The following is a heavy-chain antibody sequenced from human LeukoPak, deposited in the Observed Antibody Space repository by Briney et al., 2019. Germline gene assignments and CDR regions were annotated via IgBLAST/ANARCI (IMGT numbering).Heavy chain of an antibody. V-gene: IGHV3-53*01. CDR1: GFTVSSNY. CDR2: IYSGGST. D-gene: IGHD3-22*01. J-gene: IGHJ3*02. Sequence: QPGGSLRLSCAASGFTVSSNYMSWVRKAPGKGLEWVSVIYSGGSTYYADSVKGRFTISRDNSKNTLYLQMNSLRAEDTAVYYCARDHLRYYYDSSGYYYGHAFDIWGQGTMVTVSS. CDR3: ARDHLRYYYDSSGYYYGHAFDI.